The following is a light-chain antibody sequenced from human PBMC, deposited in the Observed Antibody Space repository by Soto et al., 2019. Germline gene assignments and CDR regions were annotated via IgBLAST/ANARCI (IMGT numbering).Light chain of an antibody. CDR2: EVS. Sequence: QSALTQPASVSGSPGQSITISCTGTSSDIGTYKYVSWYQQHPGKAPKVMIYEVSNRPSGVSNRFSGSKSGNTASLTISGLLAEDEADYYCSSYTSSSTRVFGTGTKLTVL. J-gene: IGLJ1*01. CDR1: SSDIGTYKY. CDR3: SSYTSSSTRV. V-gene: IGLV2-14*01.